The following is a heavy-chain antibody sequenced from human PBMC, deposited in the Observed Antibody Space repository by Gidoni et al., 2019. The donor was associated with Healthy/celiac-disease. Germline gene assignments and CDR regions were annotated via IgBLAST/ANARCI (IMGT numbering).Heavy chain of an antibody. CDR3: ARGGASTFKPSWGRLYYFDY. CDR1: GGSFSGYY. CDR2: INHSGST. V-gene: IGHV4-34*01. D-gene: IGHD2-2*01. Sequence: QVQLQQWGAGLLKPSETLSLTCAVYGGSFSGYYWSWTRKPPGKGLEWIGEINHSGSTNYNPSLKSRVTISVDTSKNQFSLKLSSVTAADTAVYYCARGGASTFKPSWGRLYYFDYWGQGTLVTVSS. J-gene: IGHJ4*02.